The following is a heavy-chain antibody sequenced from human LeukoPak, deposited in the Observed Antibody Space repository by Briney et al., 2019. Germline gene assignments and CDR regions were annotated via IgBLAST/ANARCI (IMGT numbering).Heavy chain of an antibody. CDR2: INPNSGGT. Sequence: ASVKVSCKASEYTFTDYYMHWVRQAPGQGLEWMGWINPNSGGTNYAQKFQGRVTVTRDTSISTAFMDLSSLRSDDTAVFYCARGPPRGTAAGPDFWGQGTLVTVSS. CDR3: ARGPPRGTAAGPDF. J-gene: IGHJ4*02. V-gene: IGHV1-2*02. D-gene: IGHD6-13*01. CDR1: EYTFTDYY.